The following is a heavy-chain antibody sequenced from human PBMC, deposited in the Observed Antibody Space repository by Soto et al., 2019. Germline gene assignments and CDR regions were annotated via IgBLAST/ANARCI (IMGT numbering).Heavy chain of an antibody. V-gene: IGHV3-49*03. CDR3: TRDRWGVEMATIMVGEYYYYGMDV. Sequence: GGSLRLSCTASGFTFGDYAMSWFRQAPGKGLEWVGFIRSKAYGGTTEYAASVKGRFTISRDDSKSIAYLQMNSLKTEDTAVYYCTRDRWGVEMATIMVGEYYYYGMDVWGQGTTVTVSS. D-gene: IGHD5-12*01. J-gene: IGHJ6*02. CDR1: GFTFGDYA. CDR2: IRSKAYGGTT.